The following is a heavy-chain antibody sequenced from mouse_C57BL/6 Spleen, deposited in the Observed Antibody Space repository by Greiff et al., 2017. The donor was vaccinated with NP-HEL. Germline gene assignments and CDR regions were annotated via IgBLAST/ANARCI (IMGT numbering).Heavy chain of an antibody. V-gene: IGHV1-26*01. CDR1: GYTFTDYY. CDR2: INPNNGGT. D-gene: IGHD2-3*01. Sequence: VQLQQSGPELVKPGASVKISCKASGYTFTDYYMNWVKQSHGKSLEWIGDINPNNGGTSYNQKFKGKATLTVDKSSSTAYMELRSLTSEDSAVYYCASRFDGYYDYAMDYWGQGTSVTVSS. J-gene: IGHJ4*01. CDR3: ASRFDGYYDYAMDY.